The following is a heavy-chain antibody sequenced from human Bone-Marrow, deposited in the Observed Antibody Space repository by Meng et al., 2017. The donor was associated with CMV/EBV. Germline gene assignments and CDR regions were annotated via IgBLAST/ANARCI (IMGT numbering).Heavy chain of an antibody. J-gene: IGHJ3*02. Sequence: SLKTSCAASGFTFDDYAMHWVRQAPGEGLEWVSGISRNSGSIGYADSVKGRFTISRDKAKNTLYLQMSSVRAEDTAVYYCARATYYDFWSGYYRSHAFDIWGQGTMVTVSS. CDR1: GFTFDDYA. CDR2: ISRNSGSI. D-gene: IGHD3-3*01. V-gene: IGHV3-9*01. CDR3: ARATYYDFWSGYYRSHAFDI.